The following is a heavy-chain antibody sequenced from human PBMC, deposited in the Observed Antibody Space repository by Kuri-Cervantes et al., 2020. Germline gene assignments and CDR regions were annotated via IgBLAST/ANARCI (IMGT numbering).Heavy chain of an antibody. CDR3: ARAEGGDLELRGEGYYMDV. D-gene: IGHD1-7*01. Sequence: GESLKISCAACRFTFSSYDMHWVPQATGKGLEWVSAIGTAGDTYYPGSVKGRFTISRENAKNSLYLQMNSLRAGDTAVYYCARAEGGDLELRGEGYYMDVWGKGTTVTVSS. V-gene: IGHV3-13*01. CDR1: RFTFSSYD. CDR2: IGTAGDT. J-gene: IGHJ6*03.